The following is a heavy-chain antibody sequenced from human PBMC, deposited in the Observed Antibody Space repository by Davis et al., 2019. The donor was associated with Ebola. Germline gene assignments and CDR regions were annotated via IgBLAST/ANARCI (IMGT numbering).Heavy chain of an antibody. V-gene: IGHV4-59*01. CDR2: IYFTGRA. CDR3: ARVCGDGYNCQEY. Sequence: MPSATLSLTCTASGGSIIAYYWSWFRQSPGKGPECIGFIYFTGRATYIPSLKSRVTMSVDTSKNQFSLQLSSVTAADTALYYCARVCGDGYNCQEYRGKGTLVTVSS. D-gene: IGHD5-24*01. J-gene: IGHJ4*02. CDR1: GGSIIAYY.